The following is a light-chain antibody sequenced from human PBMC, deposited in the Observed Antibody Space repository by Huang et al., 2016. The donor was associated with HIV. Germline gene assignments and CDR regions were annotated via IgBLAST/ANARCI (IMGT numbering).Light chain of an antibody. CDR3: QQYESWPPLT. J-gene: IGKJ4*01. Sequence: EIVMTQSPDTLSVSPGERATLSCRASQGVRDKLAWYQQKPGQAPRLLLHATSTRAAGVPARFSGSGSGTEFTLTISSLQPEDCGVYYCQQYESWPPLTFGGGTKVEIK. CDR2: ATS. V-gene: IGKV3-15*01. CDR1: QGVRDK.